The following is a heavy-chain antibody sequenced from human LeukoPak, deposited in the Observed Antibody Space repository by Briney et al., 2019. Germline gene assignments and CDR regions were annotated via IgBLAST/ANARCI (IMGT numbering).Heavy chain of an antibody. D-gene: IGHD2-2*01. CDR1: GYSFTSYX. V-gene: IGHV5-51*01. Sequence: GESXKISCKGSGYSFTSYXIXXVRQMPGXXXXXXXXXXXGESDXXXXXSXQXXXXXXADRSISTAYLQWSSLKASDTAMYYCARRDCSSSTTCYDYFDYWGPGTLVTVSS. CDR3: ARRDCSSSTTCYDYFDY. J-gene: IGHJ4*02. CDR2: XXXGESDX.